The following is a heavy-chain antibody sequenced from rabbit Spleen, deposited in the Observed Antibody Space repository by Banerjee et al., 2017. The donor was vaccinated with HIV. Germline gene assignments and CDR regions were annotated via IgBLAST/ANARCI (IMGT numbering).Heavy chain of an antibody. CDR2: IDPVFGSA. CDR3: ARGGGL. Sequence: QERLVESGGGLVQPEGSLTLTCKASGFDFSSYYMSWVRQAPGKGLEWIGYIDPVFGSAYYASWVNGRFSISRENTQNTVSLQLNSLTAADTATYFCARGGGLWGPGTLVTVS. CDR1: GFDFSSYY. V-gene: IGHV1S47*01. J-gene: IGHJ6*01.